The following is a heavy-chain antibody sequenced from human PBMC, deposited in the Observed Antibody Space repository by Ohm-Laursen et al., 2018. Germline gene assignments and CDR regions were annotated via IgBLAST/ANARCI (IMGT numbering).Heavy chain of an antibody. D-gene: IGHD6-19*01. CDR1: GFTFSSYA. V-gene: IGHV3-23*01. CDR3: LIAVTGTSKDY. J-gene: IGHJ4*02. Sequence: SLRLSCSASGFTFSSYAMSWVRQAPGKGLEWVSAISGSGGSTYYADSVKGRFTISRDDSKNMLYLQMNSLRAEDTAVYYCLIAVTGTSKDYWGQGTLVTVSS. CDR2: ISGSGGST.